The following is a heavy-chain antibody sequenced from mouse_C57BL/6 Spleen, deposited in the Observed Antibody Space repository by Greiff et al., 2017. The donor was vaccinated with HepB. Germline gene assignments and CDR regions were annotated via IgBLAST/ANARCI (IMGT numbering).Heavy chain of an antibody. J-gene: IGHJ3*01. CDR3: ARSKEYSNAWFAY. Sequence: QVQLQQSGPELVKPGASVKISCKASGYSFTSYYIHWVKQRPGQGLEWIGWIYPGSGNTKYNEKFKGKATLTADTSSSTAYMQLSSLTSEDSAVYYCARSKEYSNAWFAYWGQGTLVTVSA. V-gene: IGHV1-66*01. CDR2: IYPGSGNT. CDR1: GYSFTSYY. D-gene: IGHD2-5*01.